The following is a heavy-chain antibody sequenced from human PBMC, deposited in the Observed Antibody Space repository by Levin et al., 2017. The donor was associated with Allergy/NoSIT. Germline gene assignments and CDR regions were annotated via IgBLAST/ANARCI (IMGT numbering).Heavy chain of an antibody. CDR3: AREDGSTFDF. V-gene: IGHV4-31*03. D-gene: IGHD2-2*03. J-gene: IGHJ4*02. Sequence: SQTRSLTCTVSGGSISGGGYHWTWIRQHPEKGLEWIGYIYYSGSTFYNPSLKSRLMISVDTSKNQFSLNVSSVTAADTAVYYCAREDGSTFDFWGQGALVTVAS. CDR1: GGSISGGGYH. CDR2: IYYSGST.